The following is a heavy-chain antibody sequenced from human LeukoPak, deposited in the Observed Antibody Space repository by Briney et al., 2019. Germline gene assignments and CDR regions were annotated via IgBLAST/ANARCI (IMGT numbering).Heavy chain of an antibody. Sequence: GGSLRLSCAASGFTFSNAWMSWVRQAPGKGLEWVGRIKSKTDGGTTDYAAPVKGRFTISRDDSKNTLYLQMNSLKTEDTAVYYCTTDQGYYYDSSGYLLDYWGQGTLVTVSS. CDR2: IKSKTDGGTT. CDR3: TTDQGYYYDSSGYLLDY. D-gene: IGHD3-22*01. CDR1: GFTFSNAW. J-gene: IGHJ4*02. V-gene: IGHV3-15*01.